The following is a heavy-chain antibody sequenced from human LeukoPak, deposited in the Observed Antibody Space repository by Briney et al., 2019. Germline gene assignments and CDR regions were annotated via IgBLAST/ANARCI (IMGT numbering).Heavy chain of an antibody. CDR1: GFTFTNYA. J-gene: IGHJ4*02. D-gene: IGHD1-26*01. CDR2: ISYDGSNK. CDR3: ARSGSDF. Sequence: PGGSLRLSCAASGFTFTNYAMSWVRQAPGKGLEWVAVISYDGSNKYYADSVKGRFTISRDNSKNALYLQMNSLRIEDTAVYYCARSGSDFWGQGTLVTVSS. V-gene: IGHV3-30*03.